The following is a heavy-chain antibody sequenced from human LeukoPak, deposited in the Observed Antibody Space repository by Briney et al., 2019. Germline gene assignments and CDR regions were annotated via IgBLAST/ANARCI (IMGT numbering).Heavy chain of an antibody. CDR1: GFSFSSYG. CDR2: ISYDGSNK. Sequence: GGSLRLSCAASGFSFSSYGMHRVREAPGKGLEWVAVISYDGSNKYYADPVKGRFTMSRDNSKNTLYLQMNSLRAEDTAVYYCANALVDYYYYGMDVWGQGTTVTVSS. J-gene: IGHJ6*02. D-gene: IGHD2-2*01. CDR3: ANALVDYYYYGMDV. V-gene: IGHV3-30*18.